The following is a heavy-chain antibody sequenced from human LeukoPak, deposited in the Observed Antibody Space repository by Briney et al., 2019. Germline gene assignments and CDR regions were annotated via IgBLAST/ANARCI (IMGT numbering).Heavy chain of an antibody. CDR3: AKSRDYYDSSGCDY. CDR1: GFTFSSYA. D-gene: IGHD3-22*01. V-gene: IGHV3-23*01. J-gene: IGHJ4*02. Sequence: GGSLRLSCAASGFTFSSYAMSWVRQAPGKGLEWVSAISGSGGSTYYADSVKGRFTISRDNSKNTLYLQMNSLRAEDAAVYYCAKSRDYYDSSGCDYWGQGTLVTVSS. CDR2: ISGSGGST.